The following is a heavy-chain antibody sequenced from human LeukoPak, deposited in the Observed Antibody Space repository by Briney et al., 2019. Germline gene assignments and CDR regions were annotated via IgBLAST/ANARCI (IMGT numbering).Heavy chain of an antibody. J-gene: IGHJ1*01. CDR1: GGSISSYY. CDR2: IYYSGST. CDR3: ARHGGQWLPTEYFQH. V-gene: IGHV4-59*08. Sequence: PSETLSLTCTVSGGSISSYYWSWIRQPPGKGLEWIGYIYYSGSTNYNPSLKSRVTISVDTSKNQFSLKLSSVTAGDTAVYYCARHGGQWLPTEYFQHWGQGTLVTVSS. D-gene: IGHD6-19*01.